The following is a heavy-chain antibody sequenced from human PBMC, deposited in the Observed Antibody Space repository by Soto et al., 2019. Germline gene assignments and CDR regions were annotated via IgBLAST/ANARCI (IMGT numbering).Heavy chain of an antibody. CDR3: EGDLGYYDSGGYPSYFDP. CDR2: ISSSSSTI. D-gene: IGHD3-22*01. J-gene: IGHJ4*02. V-gene: IGHV3-48*01. Sequence: EVQLVESGGGLVQPGGSLRLSCAASGFTFSSYSMNWVRQAPGKGLEWVSYISSSSSTIYYADSVKGRFTISRDNAKNSLHLQMNSLRGEDTAVYYCEGDLGYYDSGGYPSYFDPWGQGPLVTLPP. CDR1: GFTFSSYS.